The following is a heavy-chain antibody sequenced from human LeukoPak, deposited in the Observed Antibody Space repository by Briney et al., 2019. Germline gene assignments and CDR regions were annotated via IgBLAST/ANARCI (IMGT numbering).Heavy chain of an antibody. CDR3: ARVDYHDTSGYYL. V-gene: IGHV3-53*01. CDR1: GITVSSKY. J-gene: IGHJ4*02. D-gene: IGHD3-22*01. CDR2: IYTDGST. Sequence: PGGSLRLSCAASGITVSSKYMSWVRQAPGKELEVVSIIYTDGSTYYADSVEGRFTISRDSSKNTLYLQMNSLRAEDTAVYYCARVDYHDTSGYYLWGQGTLVTVSS.